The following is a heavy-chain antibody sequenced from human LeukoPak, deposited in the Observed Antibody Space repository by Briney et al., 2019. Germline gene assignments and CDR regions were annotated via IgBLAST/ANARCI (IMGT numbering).Heavy chain of an antibody. V-gene: IGHV3-30*04. Sequence: PGGSLRLSCVASGFTFTNYAMHWVRQAPGKGLEWLSLISFDGSNEYYAGSVKGRFTISRDNSKNTMYLQMNNLRPDDTAVYYCARPRVAYFEFWGRGTLVTVSS. CDR2: ISFDGSNE. J-gene: IGHJ4*02. D-gene: IGHD3-10*01. CDR3: ARPRVAYFEF. CDR1: GFTFTNYA.